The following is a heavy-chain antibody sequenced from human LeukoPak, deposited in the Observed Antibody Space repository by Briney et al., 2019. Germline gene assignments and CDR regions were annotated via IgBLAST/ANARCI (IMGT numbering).Heavy chain of an antibody. CDR3: ASAPYYYYMGV. J-gene: IGHJ6*03. V-gene: IGHV3-48*03. CDR2: ISGSGTTI. Sequence: GGSLRLSCAASGVTFSTFEIHWVRQAPEKGLEWISYISGSGTTIYYADSVKGRFTVSRDNAKNSLYLQMNSLRVEDTAVYFCASAPYYYYMGVWGKGTTVTVSS. CDR1: GVTFSTFE.